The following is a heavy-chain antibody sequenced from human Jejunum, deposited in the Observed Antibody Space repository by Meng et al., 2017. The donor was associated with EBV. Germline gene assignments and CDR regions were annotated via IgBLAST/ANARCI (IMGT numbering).Heavy chain of an antibody. CDR1: RGSFSGYY. CDR3: ARVAFSYTTRSLDS. J-gene: IGHJ4*02. CDR2: INHSGST. Sequence: VQLQQWGAGLFKPSGTLSLTCAVYRGSFSGYYWSWIRQHPGKGLEWIGEINHSGSTNYNPSLRSRVTISVETSKNQFSLRLNSVTAADTAVYYCARVAFSYTTRSLDSWGQGTLVTVSS. V-gene: IGHV4-34*02. D-gene: IGHD3-16*02.